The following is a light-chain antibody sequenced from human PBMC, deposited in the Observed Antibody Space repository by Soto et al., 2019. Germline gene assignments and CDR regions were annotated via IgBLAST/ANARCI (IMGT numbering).Light chain of an antibody. Sequence: DIVLTQSPVTLSLSPGDRATLSCRASETVSSYLLWYQQKPGQDPRLLIYDASERATGIPARFSGSGSETDFTLTISSLEPEDFGVYYCQQYGSSPLTFGGGTKVDNK. J-gene: IGKJ4*01. CDR1: ETVSSY. CDR3: QQYGSSPLT. V-gene: IGKV3-11*01. CDR2: DAS.